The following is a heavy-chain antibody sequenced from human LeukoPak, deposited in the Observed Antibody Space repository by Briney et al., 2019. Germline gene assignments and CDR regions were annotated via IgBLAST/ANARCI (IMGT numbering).Heavy chain of an antibody. V-gene: IGHV4-39*01. CDR3: ARHAGYEPMDV. CDR1: GGSISSSSYY. Sequence: SETLSLTCNVSGGSISSSSYYWGWIRQPPGKGLEWIGSIYYSGSTHYNPSLKSPVTISVDTSKNQFSLKLSSVTATDTAVNYCARHAGYEPMDVWGKGTAVTVSS. J-gene: IGHJ6*04. D-gene: IGHD5-18*01. CDR2: IYYSGST.